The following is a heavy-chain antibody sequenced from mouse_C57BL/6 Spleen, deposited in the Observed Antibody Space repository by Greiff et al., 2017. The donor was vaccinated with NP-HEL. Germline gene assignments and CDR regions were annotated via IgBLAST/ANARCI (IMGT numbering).Heavy chain of an antibody. Sequence: VKLMESGAELVKPGASVKISCKASGYAFSSYWMNWVKQRPGKGLEWIGQIYPGDGDTNYNGKFKGKATLTADKSSSTAYMQLSSLTSEDSAVYFCARGGTTVEMFYWGQGTLVTVSA. CDR3: ARGGTTVEMFY. J-gene: IGHJ3*01. D-gene: IGHD1-1*01. V-gene: IGHV1-80*01. CDR2: IYPGDGDT. CDR1: GYAFSSYW.